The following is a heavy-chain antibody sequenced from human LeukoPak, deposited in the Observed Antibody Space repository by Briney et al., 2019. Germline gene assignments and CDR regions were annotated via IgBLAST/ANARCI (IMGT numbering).Heavy chain of an antibody. V-gene: IGHV1-8*01. J-gene: IGHJ4*02. Sequence: GASVKVSCKASGYTFTSYDINWVRQATGQGLEWMGWMNPNSGNTGYAQKFQGRVTMTRDTSANTANMELRSLSSDDTAVYYCARDSTSRFDYWGQGTLVTVSS. CDR3: ARDSTSRFDY. D-gene: IGHD5/OR15-5a*01. CDR2: MNPNSGNT. CDR1: GYTFTSYD.